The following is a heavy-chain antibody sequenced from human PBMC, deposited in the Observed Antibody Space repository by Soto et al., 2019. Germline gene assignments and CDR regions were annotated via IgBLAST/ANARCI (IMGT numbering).Heavy chain of an antibody. CDR1: GGSISSGGYY. Sequence: SETLSLTCTVSGGSISSGGYYWSWIRQHPGKGLEWIGYIYYSGSTYYNPSLKSRVTISVDTSKNQFSLKLSSVTAADTAVYYCATSLKIAAAGFFDYWGQGTLVTVSS. CDR3: ATSLKIAAAGFFDY. CDR2: IYYSGST. V-gene: IGHV4-31*03. D-gene: IGHD6-13*01. J-gene: IGHJ4*02.